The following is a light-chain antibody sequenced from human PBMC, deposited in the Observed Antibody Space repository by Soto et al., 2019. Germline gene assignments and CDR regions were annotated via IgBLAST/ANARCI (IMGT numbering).Light chain of an antibody. V-gene: IGLV2-23*01. J-gene: IGLJ2*01. CDR3: CSYAGSSTLEV. CDR2: EGT. CDR1: SSDVGTYNL. Sequence: QSALTQPASVSGSPGQSITISCTGTSSDVGTYNLVSWYQQYPGKAPKLMIYEGTKRPSGVSNRFSGSKSGNTASLTISGLQAEDEADYYCCSYAGSSTLEVFGGGTQLTAL.